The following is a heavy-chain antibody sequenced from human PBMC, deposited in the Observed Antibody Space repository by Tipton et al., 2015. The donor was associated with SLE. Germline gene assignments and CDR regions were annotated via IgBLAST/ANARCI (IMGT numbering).Heavy chain of an antibody. CDR1: GGSFSGYY. CDR3: ARCPYYSDAFDI. V-gene: IGHV4-34*01. J-gene: IGHJ3*02. D-gene: IGHD3-10*01. Sequence: TLSLTCTVYGGSFSGYYWSWIRQPPGKGLEWIGEINHSGSTNYNPSLKSRVTISVDTSKNQFSLKLSSVTAADTAVYYCARCPYYSDAFDIWGQGTMVTVSS. CDR2: INHSGST.